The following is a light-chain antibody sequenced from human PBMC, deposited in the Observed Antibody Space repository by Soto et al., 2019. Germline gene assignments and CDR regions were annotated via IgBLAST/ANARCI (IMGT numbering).Light chain of an antibody. CDR3: QQYGSSSYS. J-gene: IGKJ2*01. V-gene: IGKV3-20*01. Sequence: EIVLTQSPGTLSLSPGERATLSCRASQSVSSSYLAWYQQKPGQAPRLLIYGASSRATGVPDRFSGSGSGKDLSLTISRLEPEDFAVYYCQQYGSSSYSLGQGNKQEIK. CDR2: GAS. CDR1: QSVSSSY.